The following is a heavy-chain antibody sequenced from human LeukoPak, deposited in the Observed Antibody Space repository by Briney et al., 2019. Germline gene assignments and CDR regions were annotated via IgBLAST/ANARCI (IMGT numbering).Heavy chain of an antibody. CDR2: ISSSGSTI. CDR1: GFTFSSYS. Sequence: GGSLRLSCAASGFTFSSYSMTWVRQAPGKGLEWVSYISSSGSTIYHADSVKGRFTISRDNAKNSLYLQMNSLRAEDTAVYYCARHQILWSDFDYWGQGTLVTVSS. V-gene: IGHV3-48*04. D-gene: IGHD3-10*01. CDR3: ARHQILWSDFDY. J-gene: IGHJ4*02.